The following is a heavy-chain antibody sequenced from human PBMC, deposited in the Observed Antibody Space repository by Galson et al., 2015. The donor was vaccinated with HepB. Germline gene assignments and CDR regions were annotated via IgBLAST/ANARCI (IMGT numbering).Heavy chain of an antibody. CDR3: AREDITASANPIDY. J-gene: IGHJ4*02. Sequence: SVKVSCKASGGTFSPHTMNWVRQAPGQGLEWMGGITPIFGTANYGQKFQGRATITADERTTTVYMELISLKFEDTAVYYCAREDITASANPIDYWGQGTLVTVSS. V-gene: IGHV1-69*13. CDR1: GGTFSPHT. CDR2: ITPIFGTA. D-gene: IGHD6-13*01.